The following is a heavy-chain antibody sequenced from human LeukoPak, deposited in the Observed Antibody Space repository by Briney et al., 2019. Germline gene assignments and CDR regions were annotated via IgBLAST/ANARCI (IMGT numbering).Heavy chain of an antibody. J-gene: IGHJ4*02. CDR3: AAKGNGYTGTYVFAH. V-gene: IGHV3-66*01. CDR1: VFSVTSNY. D-gene: IGHD5-12*01. CDR2: LYSSGYT. Sequence: GGSLTLSCAASVFSVTSNYMSWVRQAPGKGLEWVSVLYSSGYTKYADSVKGRFSISRDTSENTLSLQMNSLRAEDSAVYYCAAKGNGYTGTYVFAHWGRGTLVTVSS.